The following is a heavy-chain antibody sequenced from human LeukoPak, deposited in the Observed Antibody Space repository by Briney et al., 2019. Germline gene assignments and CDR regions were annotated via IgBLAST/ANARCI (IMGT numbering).Heavy chain of an antibody. CDR3: ARDHDYAFDY. Sequence: GGSLTLSCAASGFTFSDYSINWVRQAPGQGLEWVSYLGTSSGSIFYADSVKGRFTISRDNAKNSLYLQMNSLRDEDTAVYYCARDHDYAFDYWGQGTLVTVSS. CDR1: GFTFSDYS. V-gene: IGHV3-48*02. CDR2: LGTSSGSI. D-gene: IGHD4-17*01. J-gene: IGHJ4*02.